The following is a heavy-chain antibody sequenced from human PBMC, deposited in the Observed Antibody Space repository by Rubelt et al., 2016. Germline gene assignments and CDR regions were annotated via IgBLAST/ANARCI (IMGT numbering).Heavy chain of an antibody. D-gene: IGHD3-22*01. CDR2: ISTYNGDK. CDR1: GYSFKRYA. V-gene: IGHV1-18*01. Sequence: QVQLVQSGVEVKEPGASIKVSCKTSGYSFKRYAISWVRQALGQGLEWMGWISTYNGDKRYAQNFQGRVTMTTATSTSTADVERRSLRSDDTAVYSCARDPANTSGFHAYFDYWGQGTLVTVSS. CDR3: ARDPANTSGFHAYFDY. J-gene: IGHJ4*02.